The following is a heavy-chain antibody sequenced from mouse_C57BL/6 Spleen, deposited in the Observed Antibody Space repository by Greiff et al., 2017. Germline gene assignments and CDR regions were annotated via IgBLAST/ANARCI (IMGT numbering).Heavy chain of an antibody. CDR2: IWTGGGT. Sequence: QVQLKESGPGLVAPSQSLSITCTVSGFSLTSYAISWVRQPPGKGLEWLGVIWTGGGTNYNSALKSRLSISKDNSKSQVFLKMNSLQTDDTARYYCATTTVVRDYYAMDYWGQGTSVTVSS. CDR3: ATTTVVRDYYAMDY. J-gene: IGHJ4*01. CDR1: GFSLTSYA. V-gene: IGHV2-9-1*01. D-gene: IGHD1-1*01.